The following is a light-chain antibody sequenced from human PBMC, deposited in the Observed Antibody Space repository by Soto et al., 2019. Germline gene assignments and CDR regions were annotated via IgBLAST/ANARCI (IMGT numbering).Light chain of an antibody. CDR1: SSDVGGYNY. Sequence: QSVLTQPASVSGSPVQSISLSCTGTSSDVGGYNYVSWYQQHSGKAPKLMIYDVSNRPSGVSNRFSGSKSGNTASLTISGLQAEDEADYYCGSYASSSTLYVFGTGTKVTVL. V-gene: IGLV2-14*01. CDR2: DVS. J-gene: IGLJ1*01. CDR3: GSYASSSTLYV.